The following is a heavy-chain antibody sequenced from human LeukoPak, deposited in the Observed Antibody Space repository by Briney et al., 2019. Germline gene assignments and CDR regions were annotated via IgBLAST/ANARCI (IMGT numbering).Heavy chain of an antibody. CDR2: INSDGSST. CDR3: ARATSYSNYGMDV. V-gene: IGHV3-74*01. D-gene: IGHD6-13*01. Sequence: GGSLRLSCAASGFTFSHHWMHWVRQVPGKGLVWVSRINSDGSSTTYADSVKGRFTISRDNAKNTLYLQMNSLRAEDSAVHYCARATSYSNYGMDVWGQGTTVTVSS. J-gene: IGHJ6*02. CDR1: GFTFSHHW.